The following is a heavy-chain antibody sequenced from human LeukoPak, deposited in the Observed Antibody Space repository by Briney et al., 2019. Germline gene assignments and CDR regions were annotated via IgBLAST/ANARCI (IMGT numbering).Heavy chain of an antibody. CDR3: ARQMGATGY. V-gene: IGHV4-39*01. Sequence: SETLSLTCTVSGGSISSSSYYWGWIRQPPGKGLEWIGSIYYSGSTYYNPSLKSRVTISVDTSKNQFSLKLSSVTAADTAVYYCARQMGATGYWGQGTLVTVSS. CDR1: GGSISSSSYY. D-gene: IGHD1-26*01. CDR2: IYYSGST. J-gene: IGHJ4*02.